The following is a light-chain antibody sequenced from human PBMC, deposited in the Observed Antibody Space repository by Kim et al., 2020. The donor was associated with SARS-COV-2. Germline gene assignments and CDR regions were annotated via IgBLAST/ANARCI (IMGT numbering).Light chain of an antibody. CDR1: QSISDY. V-gene: IGKV1-39*01. CDR3: QQSYGTPFT. Sequence: ASVGDRVTITCRASQSISDYLNWYQQKPGKAPKLLIYAASSLQGGVPSRFSGSGSGTDFTLTISSLQPEDFATYYCQQSYGTPFTFGGGTKVDIK. J-gene: IGKJ4*01. CDR2: AAS.